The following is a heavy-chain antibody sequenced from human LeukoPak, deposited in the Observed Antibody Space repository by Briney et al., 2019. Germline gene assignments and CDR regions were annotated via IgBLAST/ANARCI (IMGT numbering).Heavy chain of an antibody. Sequence: PGGSLRLSCAASGFTFSSYSMNWVRQAPGKGLEWVSSISSSSSYIYYADSVKGRFTISRDNAKNSLYLQMNSLRAEDTAVYYCARGFPYYDSSGLGEGYWGQGTLVTVSS. CDR2: ISSSSSYI. V-gene: IGHV3-21*01. CDR1: GFTFSSYS. CDR3: ARGFPYYDSSGLGEGY. D-gene: IGHD3-22*01. J-gene: IGHJ4*02.